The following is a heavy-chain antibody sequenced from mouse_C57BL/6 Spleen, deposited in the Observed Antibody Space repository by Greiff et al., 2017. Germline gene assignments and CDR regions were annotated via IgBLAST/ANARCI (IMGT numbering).Heavy chain of an antibody. CDR1: GFTFSDYG. J-gene: IGHJ2*01. D-gene: IGHD2-2*01. CDR2: ISSGSSTI. Sequence: EVKVEESGGGLVKPGGSLKLSCAASGFTFSDYGMHWVRQAPEKGLEWVAYISSGSSTIYYADTVKGRFTISRDNAKNTLFLQMTSLRSEDTAMYYCARPYGYDLNYFDYWGQGTTLTVSS. CDR3: ARPYGYDLNYFDY. V-gene: IGHV5-17*01.